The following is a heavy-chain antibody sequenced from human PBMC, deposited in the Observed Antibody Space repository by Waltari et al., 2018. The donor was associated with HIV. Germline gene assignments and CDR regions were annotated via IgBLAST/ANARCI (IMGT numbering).Heavy chain of an antibody. D-gene: IGHD4-17*01. V-gene: IGHV4-39*01. CDR3: ASIGDYGVFDL. CDR1: GDSISSSSYY. CDR2: IYYSGST. Sequence: QLQLQESGPGLVKPSETLSLTCTVSGDSISSSSYYWGWIRQPPGKGLEWIGSIYYSGSTYYNSSLKSRVTISVDTSKNQFSLKLSSVTAADTAVYYCASIGDYGVFDLWGQGTMVTVSS. J-gene: IGHJ3*01.